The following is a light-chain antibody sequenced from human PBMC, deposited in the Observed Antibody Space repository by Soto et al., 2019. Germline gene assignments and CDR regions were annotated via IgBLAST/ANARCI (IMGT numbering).Light chain of an antibody. J-gene: IGLJ2*01. CDR1: SSDVGGYNY. CDR3: SSYTGSNTLVV. CDR2: DVN. V-gene: IGLV2-14*01. Sequence: QSALTQPASGSGSPGQSITISCTGTSSDVGGYNYVSWYQQQPGKAPKLTIYDVNDRPSGVYNRFSGSNSDNTASLTISGLQAEYEPDYYCSSYTGSNTLVVFGGGTKLTVL.